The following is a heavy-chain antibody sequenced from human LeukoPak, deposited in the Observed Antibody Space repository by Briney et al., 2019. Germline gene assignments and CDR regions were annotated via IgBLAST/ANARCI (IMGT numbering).Heavy chain of an antibody. CDR2: IYSGGST. CDR3: ARDRDVWGSYRPEYFQH. J-gene: IGHJ1*01. V-gene: IGHV3-66*01. CDR1: GFTVSRNY. D-gene: IGHD3-16*02. Sequence: GGSLRLSCAASGFTVSRNYMSWVRQAPGKGLEWVSVIYSGGSTYYADSVKGRFTISRDNSKNTLYLQTNSLRAEDTAVYYCARDRDVWGSYRPEYFQHWGQGTLVTVSS.